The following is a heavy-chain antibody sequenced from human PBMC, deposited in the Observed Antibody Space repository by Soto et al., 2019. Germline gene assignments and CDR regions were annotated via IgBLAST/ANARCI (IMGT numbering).Heavy chain of an antibody. D-gene: IGHD5-18*01. J-gene: IGHJ6*02. CDR2: IIPIFGTA. Sequence: SVKVSCKXSGGTFSSYAISWVRQAPGQGLEWMGGIIPIFGTANYAQKFQGRVTITADESTSTAYMELSSLRSEDTAVYYCARSRGYSYGRYYYYGMDVWGQGTTVP. V-gene: IGHV1-69*13. CDR3: ARSRGYSYGRYYYYGMDV. CDR1: GGTFSSYA.